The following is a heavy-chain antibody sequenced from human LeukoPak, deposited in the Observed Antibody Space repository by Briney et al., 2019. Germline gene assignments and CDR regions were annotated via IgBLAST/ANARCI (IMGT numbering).Heavy chain of an antibody. CDR3: ARGRGDYGGNSEIDY. D-gene: IGHD4-23*01. CDR2: IIPIFGTA. Sequence: ASVKVSCKASGGTFSSYAISWVRQAPGQGLEWMGGIIPIFGTANYAQKFQGRVTITADESTSTAYMELSSLRSEDTAVYYCARGRGDYGGNSEIDYWGQGTLVTVSS. CDR1: GGTFSSYA. J-gene: IGHJ4*02. V-gene: IGHV1-69*13.